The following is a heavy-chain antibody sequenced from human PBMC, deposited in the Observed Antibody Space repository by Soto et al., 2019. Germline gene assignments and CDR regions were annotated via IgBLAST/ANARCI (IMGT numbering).Heavy chain of an antibody. V-gene: IGHV4-34*01. D-gene: IGHD5-18*01. CDR1: GGSFSGYY. CDR2: INHSGST. Sequence: SETLSLTCAVYGGSFSGYYWSWIRQPPGKGLEWIGEINHSGSTNYNPSLKSRVTISVDTSKNQFSLKLSSVTAADTAVYYCARTKVGDSYALDYWGQGTLVSV. CDR3: ARTKVGDSYALDY. J-gene: IGHJ4*02.